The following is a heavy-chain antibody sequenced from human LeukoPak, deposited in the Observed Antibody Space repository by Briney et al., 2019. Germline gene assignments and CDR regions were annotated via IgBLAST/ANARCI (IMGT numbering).Heavy chain of an antibody. CDR3: ARASEGYSSSIFDY. D-gene: IGHD6-6*01. J-gene: IGHJ4*02. CDR2: IYISGST. CDR1: GGSLSSYY. V-gene: IGHV4-4*07. Sequence: PSETLSLTCTVSGGSLSSYYWSWIRQPAGKGLEWIGRIYISGSTKYNPSLKSRVTMSVDASKNHFSLSLFSVTAADMALYYCARASEGYSSSIFDYWGQGTLVTVSS.